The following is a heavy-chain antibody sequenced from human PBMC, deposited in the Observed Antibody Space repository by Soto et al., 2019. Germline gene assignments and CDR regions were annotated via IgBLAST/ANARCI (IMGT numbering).Heavy chain of an antibody. CDR2: ISGGGTPT. Sequence: XGSLRLSCAASGFTFGTYPMSWVRQAPGKGLEWVSSISGGGTPTYYAGSVEGRFTISRDNSKNTLYLQINSLRVEDTAVYYCAKVKTWTILDYWGRGTLVTVSS. V-gene: IGHV3-23*01. CDR1: GFTFGTYP. J-gene: IGHJ4*02. CDR3: AKVKTWTILDY.